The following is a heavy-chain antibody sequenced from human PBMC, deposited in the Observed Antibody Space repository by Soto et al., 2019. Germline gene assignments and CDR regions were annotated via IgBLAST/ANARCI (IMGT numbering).Heavy chain of an antibody. D-gene: IGHD3-10*01. CDR2: IKEDGSEK. Sequence: LRLFCAASGFTFSTFWMDWVRQAPGKGLEWVAKIKEDGSEKYYADSAKGRFIISRDNARNSVYLQMNSLRAEDTAVYYCARVRPGNYRDYWGQGTLVTVSS. J-gene: IGHJ4*02. V-gene: IGHV3-7*03. CDR3: ARVRPGNYRDY. CDR1: GFTFSTFW.